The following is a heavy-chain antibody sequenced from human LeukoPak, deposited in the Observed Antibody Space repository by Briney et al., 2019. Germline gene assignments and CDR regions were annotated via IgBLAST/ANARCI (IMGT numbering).Heavy chain of an antibody. CDR3: AKDRHYYDSSGYPDDAFDI. D-gene: IGHD3-22*01. CDR1: GFTFSSYA. J-gene: IGHJ3*02. Sequence: PGGSLRLSCAASGFTFSSYAMSWVRQAPGKGLECVSAIIGSGGSTYYADSVKGRFTISRDNSKNTLYLQMNSLRAEDTAVYYCAKDRHYYDSSGYPDDAFDIWGQGTMVTVSS. V-gene: IGHV3-23*01. CDR2: IIGSGGST.